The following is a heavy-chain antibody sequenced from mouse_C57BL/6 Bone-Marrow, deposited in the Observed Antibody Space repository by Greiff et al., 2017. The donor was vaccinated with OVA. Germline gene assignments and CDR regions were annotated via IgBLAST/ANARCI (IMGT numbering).Heavy chain of an antibody. D-gene: IGHD2-3*01. CDR1: GYSITSGYY. CDR3: APLDGYYRGYFDV. Sequence: EVKLMESGPGLVKPSQSLSLTCSVTGYSITSGYYWNWIRQFPGNKLEWMGYISYDGSNNYNPSLKNRISITRDTSKNQFFLKLNSVTTEDTATYYCAPLDGYYRGYFDVWGTGTTVTVSS. V-gene: IGHV3-6*01. J-gene: IGHJ1*03. CDR2: ISYDGSN.